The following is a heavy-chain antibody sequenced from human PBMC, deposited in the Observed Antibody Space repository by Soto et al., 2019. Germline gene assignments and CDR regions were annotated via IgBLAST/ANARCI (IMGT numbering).Heavy chain of an antibody. D-gene: IGHD2-21*02. CDR2: IYYSGST. V-gene: IGHV4-39*01. CDR1: GGSISSSSYF. CDR3: ARHPSDFWFDP. J-gene: IGHJ5*02. Sequence: QLQLQESGPGLVKPSETLSLTCTVSGGSISSSSYFWGWIRQPPGKGLEWIGSIYYSGSTYYNPSLKRRSTVAEDTSKTQSSLKPSSVTAADTAVYYCARHPSDFWFDPWGQGTLVTVSS.